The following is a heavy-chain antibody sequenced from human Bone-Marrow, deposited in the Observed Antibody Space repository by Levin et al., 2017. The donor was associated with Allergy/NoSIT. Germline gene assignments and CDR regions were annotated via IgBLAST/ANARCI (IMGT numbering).Heavy chain of an antibody. D-gene: IGHD2-2*01. Sequence: GGSLRLSCRGSGYTFPSYWIGWVRQKPGKGLEWMGIIYPDDSDTTYSPSFQGQVTISVDQSINTAYLQWSSLKASDTAIYYCARHRSTDASFFDYWGQGTLVTVSS. V-gene: IGHV5-51*01. CDR1: GYTFPSYW. CDR3: ARHRSTDASFFDY. CDR2: IYPDDSDT. J-gene: IGHJ4*02.